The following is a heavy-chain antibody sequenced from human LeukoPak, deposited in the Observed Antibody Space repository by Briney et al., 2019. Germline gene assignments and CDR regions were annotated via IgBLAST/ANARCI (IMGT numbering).Heavy chain of an antibody. CDR2: ISYDGKNK. Sequence: GGSLRLPCAASGFTFSNYGIHWVRQAPGKGLEWVAAISYDGKNKHYTDSVKGRFTLSRDNSKNTLYLQMTSLRGDDTAVYYCAKRGDFTGTDCYYFDYWGQGTSVTVSS. J-gene: IGHJ4*02. CDR1: GFTFSNYG. CDR3: AKRGDFTGTDCYYFDY. D-gene: IGHD2-21*02. V-gene: IGHV3-30*18.